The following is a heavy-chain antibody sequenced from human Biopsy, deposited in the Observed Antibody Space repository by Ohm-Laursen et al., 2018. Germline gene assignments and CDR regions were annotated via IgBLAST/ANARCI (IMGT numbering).Heavy chain of an antibody. CDR3: ARVRGGFLEWFDY. Sequence: GTLSLTCTVSGESMGTYYWTWVRQPPGKGLEWIASIYYSGTTNKNPSLKSRVTISVDTSKRQFYLELSSVTAADTAIYYCARVRGGFLEWFDYWGQGTLITVSS. V-gene: IGHV4-59*01. J-gene: IGHJ5*01. CDR1: GESMGTYY. D-gene: IGHD3-3*01. CDR2: IYYSGTT.